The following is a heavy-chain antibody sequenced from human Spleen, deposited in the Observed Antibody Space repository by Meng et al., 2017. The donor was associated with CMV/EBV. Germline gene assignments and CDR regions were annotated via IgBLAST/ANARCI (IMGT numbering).Heavy chain of an antibody. CDR1: GYTFTGYY. Sequence: ASVKVSCKASGYTFTGYYMHWVRQAPGQGLEWMGWINPNSGGTNYAQKFQGRVTMTRDTSISTAYMELSRLRSDDTAVYYCAKPGGQDKFPRITMIVYYYYYGMDVWGQGTTVTVSS. D-gene: IGHD3-22*01. CDR2: INPNSGGT. CDR3: AKPGGQDKFPRITMIVYYYYYGMDV. J-gene: IGHJ6*02. V-gene: IGHV1-2*02.